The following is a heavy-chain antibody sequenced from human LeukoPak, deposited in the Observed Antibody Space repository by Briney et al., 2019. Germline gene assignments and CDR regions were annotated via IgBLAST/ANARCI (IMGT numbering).Heavy chain of an antibody. V-gene: IGHV4-4*07. CDR3: ARDSYYYGSGSYPRY. Sequence: SETLSLTCTVSGGSISSYYWSWLRQPAGKGLEWLGRIYTSGSTNYNPSLKSRVTMSVDTSKNQFSLKLSSVTAADTAVYYCARDSYYYGSGSYPRYWGQGTLVTVSS. CDR1: GGSISSYY. D-gene: IGHD3-10*01. J-gene: IGHJ4*02. CDR2: IYTSGST.